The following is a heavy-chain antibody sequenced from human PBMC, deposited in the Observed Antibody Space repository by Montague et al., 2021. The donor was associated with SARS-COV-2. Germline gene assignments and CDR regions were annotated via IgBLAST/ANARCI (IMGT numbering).Heavy chain of an antibody. CDR2: IYYTGXT. CDR3: AREVVGVKTNWLDT. J-gene: IGHJ5*02. CDR1: GGSISSSSYY. D-gene: IGHD3-16*01. V-gene: IGHV4-39*07. Sequence: SETLSLTCTVSGGSISSSSYYWGWIRQPPGKGLEWIGSIYYTGXTXYXXXXKXRVTTSIDTSKNHFSLRLTSVTPADTAVYYCAREVVGVKTNWLDTWGQGTLVTVSS.